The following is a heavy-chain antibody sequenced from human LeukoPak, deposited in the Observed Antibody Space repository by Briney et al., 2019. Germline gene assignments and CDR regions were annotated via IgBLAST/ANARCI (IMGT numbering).Heavy chain of an antibody. Sequence: GGSLRLSCAASGFTFSSYGMHWVRQAPGKGLEWVAFIRYDGSNKYYADSVKGRFTISRDNSKNTLYLQMNSLRADDTCVYYCANRRGSGGYVTFDYWGQGTLVTVSS. J-gene: IGHJ4*02. CDR2: IRYDGSNK. D-gene: IGHD1-26*01. V-gene: IGHV3-30*02. CDR3: ANRRGSGGYVTFDY. CDR1: GFTFSSYG.